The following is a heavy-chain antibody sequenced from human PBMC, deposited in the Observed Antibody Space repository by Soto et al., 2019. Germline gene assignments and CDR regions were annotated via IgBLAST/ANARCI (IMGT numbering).Heavy chain of an antibody. CDR3: ASCAGYQLLSWFDP. J-gene: IGHJ5*02. D-gene: IGHD2-2*01. CDR1: GGTFSSYA. Sequence: QVQLVQSGAEVKKPGSSVKVSCKASGGTFSSYAISWVRQAPGQGLEWMGGIIPIFGTANYAQKFQGRVTMTADDSTSTADMELSSLRSEDTAVYYCASCAGYQLLSWFDPWGQGTLVTVSS. V-gene: IGHV1-69*12. CDR2: IIPIFGTA.